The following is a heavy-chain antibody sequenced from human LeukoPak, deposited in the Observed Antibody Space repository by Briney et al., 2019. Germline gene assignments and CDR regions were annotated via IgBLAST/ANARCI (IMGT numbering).Heavy chain of an antibody. CDR3: ARGLYYDSSGYHLGNYYYYMDV. CDR2: IYPGDSDT. Sequence: GESLKISCKRSGYSFTSYWIGWVRQMPGKGLEWMGIIYPGDSDTRYSPSFQGQVTISADKSISTAYLQWSSLKASDTAMYYCARGLYYDSSGYHLGNYYYYMDVWGKGTTVTVSS. J-gene: IGHJ6*03. D-gene: IGHD3-22*01. CDR1: GYSFTSYW. V-gene: IGHV5-51*01.